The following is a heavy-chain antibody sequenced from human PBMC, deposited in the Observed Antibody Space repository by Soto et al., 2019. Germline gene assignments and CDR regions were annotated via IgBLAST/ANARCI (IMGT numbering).Heavy chain of an antibody. CDR3: ARANLEYSSSWYGRYYYGMDV. CDR1: GGSCSGYY. J-gene: IGHJ6*02. Sequence: PSETLSLTCAVYGGSCSGYYWSWVRQPPGKGLEWIGEINHSGSTNYNPSLKSRVTISVDTSKNQFSLKLSSVTAADTAVYYCARANLEYSSSWYGRYYYGMDVWGQGTTVTVSS. V-gene: IGHV4-34*01. CDR2: INHSGST. D-gene: IGHD6-13*01.